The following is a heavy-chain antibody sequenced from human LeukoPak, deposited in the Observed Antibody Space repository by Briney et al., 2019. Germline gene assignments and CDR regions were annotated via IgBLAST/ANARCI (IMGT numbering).Heavy chain of an antibody. CDR1: GGSISSSNW. D-gene: IGHD3-10*01. CDR2: IYHSGST. J-gene: IGHJ4*02. CDR3: AGRGVWFGELDY. V-gene: IGHV4-4*02. Sequence: SETLSLTCAVSGGSISSSNWWSWVRQPPGKGLEWIGEIYHSGSTNYNPSLKSRVTISVDTSKNQFSLKLSSVTAADTAVYYCAGRGVWFGELDYWGQGTLVTVSS.